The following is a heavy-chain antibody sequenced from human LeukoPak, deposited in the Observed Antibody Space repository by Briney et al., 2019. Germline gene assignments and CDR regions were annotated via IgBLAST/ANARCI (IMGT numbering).Heavy chain of an antibody. CDR1: GGSISSYY. J-gene: IGHJ4*02. Sequence: PSETLSLTCTVSGGSISSYYWSWIRQPPGKGLECIGYIYYSGSTNCNPSLKSRVTISEDTSKNQFFLKLSSVTAADTAVYYCARSQNYYGSGDYWSQGTLVTVSS. D-gene: IGHD3-10*01. CDR3: ARSQNYYGSGDY. CDR2: IYYSGST. V-gene: IGHV4-59*01.